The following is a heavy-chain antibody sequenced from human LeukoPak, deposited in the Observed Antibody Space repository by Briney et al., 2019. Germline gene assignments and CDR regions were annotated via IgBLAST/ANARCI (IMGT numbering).Heavy chain of an antibody. Sequence: ASVKVSCKASGGTFSSYAISWVRQAPGQGLEWMGGIIPTFGTANYAQKFQGRVTITADESTSTAYMELSSLRSEDTAVYYCARVGYYDSSGYYYGWFDPWGQGTLVTVSS. CDR3: ARVGYYDSSGYYYGWFDP. D-gene: IGHD3-22*01. CDR2: IIPTFGTA. V-gene: IGHV1-69*13. J-gene: IGHJ5*02. CDR1: GGTFSSYA.